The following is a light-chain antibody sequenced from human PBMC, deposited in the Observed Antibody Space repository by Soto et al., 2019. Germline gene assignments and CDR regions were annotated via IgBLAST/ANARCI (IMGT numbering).Light chain of an antibody. J-gene: IGKJ1*01. CDR2: GAS. V-gene: IGKV3-15*01. CDR1: QSVSGS. Sequence: EIVMTQSPATLSMSPGERATLSCRASQSVSGSLVCYQQNPGQAPRLLIYGASTRATGIPARFSGSGSGTESTLTISSLQSEDYAVYDCQQYNDWPPSTFGQGTKVDIK. CDR3: QQYNDWPPST.